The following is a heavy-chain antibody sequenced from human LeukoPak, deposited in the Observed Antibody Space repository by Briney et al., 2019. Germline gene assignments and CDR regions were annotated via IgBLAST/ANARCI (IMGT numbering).Heavy chain of an antibody. Sequence: PGGSLRLSCAASGFTFSSYSMNWVRQAPGKGLEWVSSISSSSSYIYYADSVKGRFTISRDNAKNSLYLQMNSLRAEDTAAYYCARDATYGSGSLDYWGQGTLVTVSS. CDR1: GFTFSSYS. CDR3: ARDATYGSGSLDY. J-gene: IGHJ4*02. D-gene: IGHD3-10*01. V-gene: IGHV3-21*01. CDR2: ISSSSSYI.